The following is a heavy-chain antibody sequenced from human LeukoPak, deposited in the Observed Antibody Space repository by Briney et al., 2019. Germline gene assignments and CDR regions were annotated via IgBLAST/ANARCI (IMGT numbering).Heavy chain of an antibody. D-gene: IGHD3-16*02. CDR3: ATAPFYDHIWGSYRRDYFDY. CDR1: GYTLTELS. J-gene: IGHJ4*02. V-gene: IGHV1-24*01. Sequence: ASVKVSCKVSGYTLTELSMHWVRQAPGKGLEWMGGFDPEDGETIYAQKFQGRVTMTEDTSTDTAYMELSSLRSEDTAVYYCATAPFYDHIWGSYRRDYFDYWGQGTLVTVSS. CDR2: FDPEDGET.